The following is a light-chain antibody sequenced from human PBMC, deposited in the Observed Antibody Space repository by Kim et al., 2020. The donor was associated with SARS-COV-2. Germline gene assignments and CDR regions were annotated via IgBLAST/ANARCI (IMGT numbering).Light chain of an antibody. V-gene: IGLV2-8*01. CDR2: EVN. J-gene: IGLJ3*02. CDR3: SSYAGNNNLV. CDR1: SRDVGGYNY. Sequence: QSVTIYGTGTSRDVGGYNYVSWYQQQPGKAPKLMIYEVNKRPSGVPDRFSGSKSGNTASLTVSGLQAEDEADYYCSSYAGNNNLVFGGGTKLTVL.